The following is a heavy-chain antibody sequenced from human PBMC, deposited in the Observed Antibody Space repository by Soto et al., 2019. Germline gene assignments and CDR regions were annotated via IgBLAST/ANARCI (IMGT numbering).Heavy chain of an antibody. CDR3: AKGNVGWFGANWFAP. J-gene: IGHJ5*02. D-gene: IGHD3-10*01. CDR2: ISWNSGSI. V-gene: IGHV3-9*01. CDR1: GFTFDDYA. Sequence: DVQLVESGGGLVQPGRSLRLSCAASGFTFDDYAMHWVRQAPGKGLEWVSGISWNSGSIGYADSVKGRFTISRDNAKNSLYLQMNSLRAEDTALYYCAKGNVGWFGANWFAPWGQGTLDTVSS.